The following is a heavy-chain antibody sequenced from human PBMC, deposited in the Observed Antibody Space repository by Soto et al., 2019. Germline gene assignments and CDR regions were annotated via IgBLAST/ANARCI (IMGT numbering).Heavy chain of an antibody. J-gene: IGHJ4*02. CDR1: GGSVASNRAT. D-gene: IGHD6-13*01. CDR3: VRGVDSSFDY. V-gene: IGHV6-1*01. Sequence: SQTLSLTCVISGGSVASNRATWNWVRQSPSRGLEWLGRTYYRSKWRSDYSLSVNSRITINPDTSKNQLSLQLSSVTPDDAAIYYCVRGVDSSFDYWGQGTLVTVSS. CDR2: TYYRSKWRS.